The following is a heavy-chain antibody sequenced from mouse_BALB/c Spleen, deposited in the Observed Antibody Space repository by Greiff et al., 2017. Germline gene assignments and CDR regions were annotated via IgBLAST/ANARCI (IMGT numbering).Heavy chain of an antibody. D-gene: IGHD4-1*01. CDR3: ARQTGTGAMDY. V-gene: IGHV5-12-1*01. CDR1: GFAFSSYD. J-gene: IGHJ4*01. CDR2: ISSGGGST. Sequence: VKLVESGGGLVKPGGSLKLSCAASGFAFSSYDMSWVRQTPEKRLEWVAYISSGGGSTYYPDTVKGRFTISRDNAKNTLYLQMSSLKSEDTAMYYCARQTGTGAMDYWGQGTSVTVSS.